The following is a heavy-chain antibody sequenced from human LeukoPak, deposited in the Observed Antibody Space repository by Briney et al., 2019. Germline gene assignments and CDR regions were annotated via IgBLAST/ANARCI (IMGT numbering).Heavy chain of an antibody. D-gene: IGHD3-22*01. CDR1: GYSFTSYW. CDR2: IYPGDSDT. J-gene: IGHJ4*02. Sequence: GESLKISCKGSGYSFTSYWIGWVRQMPGKGLEWMGIIYPGDSDTRYSPSFQGQVTISADKSISTAYLQWSSLKASDTAMYYCARQTLYYYDSSGYYHVYFDYWGQGTLVTVSS. CDR3: ARQTLYYYDSSGYYHVYFDY. V-gene: IGHV5-51*01.